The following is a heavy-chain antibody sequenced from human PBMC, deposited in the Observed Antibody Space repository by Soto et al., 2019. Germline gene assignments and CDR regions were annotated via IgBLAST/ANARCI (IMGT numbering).Heavy chain of an antibody. D-gene: IGHD3-16*01. CDR2: IIPILGIA. Sequence: QVQLVQSGAEVKKPGSSVKVSCKASGGTFSSYTISWMRQAPGQGLEWMGRIIPILGIANYAQKFQGRVTITAGKSTSTAYMELSSLRSEDTAVYYCARVLGGGATPDAFDIWGQGTMVTVSS. J-gene: IGHJ3*02. CDR3: ARVLGGGATPDAFDI. V-gene: IGHV1-69*02. CDR1: GGTFSSYT.